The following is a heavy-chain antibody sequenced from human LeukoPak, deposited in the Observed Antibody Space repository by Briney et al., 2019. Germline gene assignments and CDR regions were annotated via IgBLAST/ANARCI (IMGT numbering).Heavy chain of an antibody. CDR2: IYYSGST. CDR3: SRENGAFSPFGY. Sequence: PSETLSLTCTVSGGSISGYYWSWIRQPPGKGLEWIGYIYYSGSTNQNPSLKSRVTISVDTSKNQFSLKLSSVTAADTAVYYCSRENGAFSPFGYWGQGTLVTVLS. D-gene: IGHD2-8*01. V-gene: IGHV4-59*01. CDR1: GGSISGYY. J-gene: IGHJ4*02.